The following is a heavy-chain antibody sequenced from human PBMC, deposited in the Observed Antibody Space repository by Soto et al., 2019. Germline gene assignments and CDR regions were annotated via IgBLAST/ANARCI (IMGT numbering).Heavy chain of an antibody. CDR1: GYTFTSYG. D-gene: IGHD4-17*01. CDR3: ARDHPQQTLTTIQDY. V-gene: IGHV1-18*01. Sequence: QVQLVQSGAEVKKPGASVKVSCKASGYTFTSYGISWVRQAPGQGLEWMGWISAYNGNTNYAQKLQGRVTMTTDTSTSTAYMELWSLRSDDTAVYYCARDHPQQTLTTIQDYWGQGTLVTVSS. CDR2: ISAYNGNT. J-gene: IGHJ4*02.